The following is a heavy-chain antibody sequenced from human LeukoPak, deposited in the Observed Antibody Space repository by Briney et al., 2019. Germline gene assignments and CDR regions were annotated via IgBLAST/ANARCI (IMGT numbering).Heavy chain of an antibody. CDR1: GGSFSGYY. J-gene: IGHJ1*01. D-gene: IGHD6-13*01. V-gene: IGHV4-34*01. CDR2: INHSGST. CDR3: ARGNRSSRWRSEYFQH. Sequence: PSETLSLTCAVSGGSFSGYYWSWIRQPPGKGLEWIGEINHSGSTSYNPSLKSRVTISVDTSKNQFSLKLSSVTAADTAVYYCARGNRSSRWRSEYFQHWGQGTLVTVSS.